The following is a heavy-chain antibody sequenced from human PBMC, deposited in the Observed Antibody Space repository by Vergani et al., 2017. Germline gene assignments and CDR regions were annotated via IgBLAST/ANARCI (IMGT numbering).Heavy chain of an antibody. J-gene: IGHJ4*02. CDR1: GGSFSGYY. Sequence: QVQLQQWGAGLLKPSETLSLTCAVYGGSFSGYYWSWIRQPPGKGLEWIGEINHSGSTNYNPSLKSRVTISVDTSKNQFSLKLSSVTAADTAVYYCARGRFKAVVVPGAIRRGPFDYWGQGTLVTVSS. D-gene: IGHD2-2*02. CDR2: INHSGST. CDR3: ARGRFKAVVVPGAIRRGPFDY. V-gene: IGHV4-34*01.